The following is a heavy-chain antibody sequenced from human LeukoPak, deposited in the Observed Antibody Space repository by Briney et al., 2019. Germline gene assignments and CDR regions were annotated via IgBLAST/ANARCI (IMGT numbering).Heavy chain of an antibody. V-gene: IGHV4-34*01. Sequence: PSETLSLTCAVYGGSFNGYYWNWIRQPPGKGLEWIGEVNYSGFTNYNPSLKSRVAISVDTSQNQFSLNLTSVTAVDTAVYYCARIGIAVPGFDFWGQGSLVTVSS. CDR1: GGSFNGYY. D-gene: IGHD6-19*01. J-gene: IGHJ4*02. CDR2: VNYSGFT. CDR3: ARIGIAVPGFDF.